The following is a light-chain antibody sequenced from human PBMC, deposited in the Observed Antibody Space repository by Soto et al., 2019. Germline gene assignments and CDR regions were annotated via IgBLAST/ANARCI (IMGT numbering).Light chain of an antibody. CDR1: SSDVGGYNY. CDR2: DVS. CDR3: CSYAGSYV. V-gene: IGLV2-11*01. J-gene: IGLJ1*01. Sequence: QSALTQPRSVSGSPGQSGTISCTGNSSDVGGYNYVSWYQQHPGKAPKLMIYDVSKRPSGVPDRFSGSKSGNTASLTISGLQAEDEADYYCCSYAGSYVFGTGTKLTVL.